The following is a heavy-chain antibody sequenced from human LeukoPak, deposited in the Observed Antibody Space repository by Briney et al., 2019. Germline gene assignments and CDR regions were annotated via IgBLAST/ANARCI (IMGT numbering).Heavy chain of an antibody. CDR3: ARAVYYYGSGSYYNLYYFDY. V-gene: IGHV4-59*12. CDR1: GGSISSYY. Sequence: PSETLSLTCTVSGGSISSYYWSWIRQPPGKGLEWIGYIYYSGSTNYNPSLKSRVTMSVDTSKNQFSLKLSSVTAADTAVYYCARAVYYYGSGSYYNLYYFDYWGQGTLVTVSS. CDR2: IYYSGST. D-gene: IGHD3-10*01. J-gene: IGHJ4*02.